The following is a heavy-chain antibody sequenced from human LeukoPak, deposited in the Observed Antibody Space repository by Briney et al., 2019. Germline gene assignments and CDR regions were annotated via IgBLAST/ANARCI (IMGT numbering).Heavy chain of an antibody. V-gene: IGHV3-23*01. D-gene: IGHD5-18*01. CDR2: ISGSGGST. CDR1: GFTFSSSA. Sequence: GGSLRLSCAASGFTFSSSAMSWVRQVPGKGLEWVSAISGSGGSTYYADSVKGRFTISRDNSKNTLYLQMNSLRAEDTAVYYCARDNSSDSLDYWGQGTLVTVSS. J-gene: IGHJ4*02. CDR3: ARDNSSDSLDY.